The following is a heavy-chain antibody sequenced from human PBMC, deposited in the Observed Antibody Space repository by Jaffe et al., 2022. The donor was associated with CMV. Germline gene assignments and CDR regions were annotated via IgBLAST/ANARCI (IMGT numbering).Heavy chain of an antibody. CDR3: ASLFGYDYVWGGFDY. V-gene: IGHV3-66*01. D-gene: IGHD3-16*01. CDR2: IYSGGST. J-gene: IGHJ4*02. CDR1: GFTVSSNY. Sequence: EVQLVESGGGLVQPGGSLRLSCAASGFTVSSNYMSWVRQAPGKGLEWVSVIYSGGSTYYADSVKGRFTISRDNSKNTLYLQMNSLRAEDTAVYYCASLFGYDYVWGGFDYWGQGTLVTVSS.